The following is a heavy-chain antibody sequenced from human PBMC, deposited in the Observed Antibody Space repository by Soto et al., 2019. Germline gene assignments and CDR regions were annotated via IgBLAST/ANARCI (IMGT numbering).Heavy chain of an antibody. V-gene: IGHV4-34*01. D-gene: IGHD3-10*01. CDR2: INHSGST. CDR1: GGSFSGYY. CDR3: ARVQGSGSYYNGYGMDV. J-gene: IGHJ6*02. Sequence: SETMSVTCTVYGGSFSGYYWSWICQPPGKGLEWIGEINHSGSTNYNPSLKSRVIISVDTSKNQFSLKLSSVTAADTAVYYCARVQGSGSYYNGYGMDVWGQGTTVTVSS.